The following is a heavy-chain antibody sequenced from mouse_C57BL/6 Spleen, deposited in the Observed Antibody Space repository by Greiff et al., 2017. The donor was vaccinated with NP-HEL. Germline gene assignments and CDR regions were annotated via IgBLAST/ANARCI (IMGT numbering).Heavy chain of an antibody. J-gene: IGHJ4*01. V-gene: IGHV3-6*01. Sequence: VQLKESGPGLVKPSQSLSLTCSVTGYSITSGYYWNRIRQFPGNKLEWMGYISYDGSNNYNPSLKNRISITRDTSKNQFVLKLNSVTTEDTATYYCARDGLSMDYWGQGTSVTVSS. CDR3: ARDGLSMDY. CDR1: GYSITSGYY. CDR2: ISYDGSN.